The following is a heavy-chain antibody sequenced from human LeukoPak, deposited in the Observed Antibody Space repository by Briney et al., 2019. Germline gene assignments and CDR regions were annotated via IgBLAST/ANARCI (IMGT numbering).Heavy chain of an antibody. V-gene: IGHV3-23*01. CDR3: ARAGYSGYDLNWLDY. CDR1: GFTSVNYA. CDR2: ISGSGGST. D-gene: IGHD5-12*01. Sequence: GGSLRLSCAATGFTSVNYAMSWVRQAPGKGLEWVSAISGSGGSTYYADSVKGRFTISRDNSKNTLYLQMNSLRAEDTAVYYCARAGYSGYDLNWLDYWGQGTLVTVSS. J-gene: IGHJ4*02.